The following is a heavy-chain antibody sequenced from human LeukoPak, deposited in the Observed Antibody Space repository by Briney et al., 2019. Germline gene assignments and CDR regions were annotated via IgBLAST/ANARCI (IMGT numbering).Heavy chain of an antibody. CDR1: GGSINSGGYY. J-gene: IGHJ4*02. D-gene: IGHD3-10*01. CDR3: ARDISEGPYFYGSGSSLDY. CDR2: IYTSGIT. Sequence: PSETLSLTCTVSGGSINSGGYYWAWIRQPAGKGLEWIGRIYTSGITNYNPSLKSRDTISLDTSKNQFSLKLTSVTAADTAVYYCARDISEGPYFYGSGSSLDYWGQGTLVTVSS. V-gene: IGHV4-61*02.